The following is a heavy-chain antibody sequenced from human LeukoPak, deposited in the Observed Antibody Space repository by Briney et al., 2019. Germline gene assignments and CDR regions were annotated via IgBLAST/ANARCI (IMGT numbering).Heavy chain of an antibody. J-gene: IGHJ6*03. CDR1: GYTFTSYG. Sequence: EASVKVSCKASGYTFTSYGISWVRQAPGHGLEWMGWISAYNGNTNYAQKLQGRVTMTTDTSTSTAYMELRSLRSDDTAVYYCARDKAAGGYYYYYMDVWGKGTTVTVSS. V-gene: IGHV1-18*01. CDR3: ARDKAAGGYYYYYMDV. D-gene: IGHD6-13*01. CDR2: ISAYNGNT.